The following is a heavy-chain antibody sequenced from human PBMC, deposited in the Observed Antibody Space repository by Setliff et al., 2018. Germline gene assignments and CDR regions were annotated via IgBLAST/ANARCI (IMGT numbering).Heavy chain of an antibody. J-gene: IGHJ6*02. Sequence: ASVKVSCKASGGTFSSYAISWVRQAPGQGLEWMGGIIPIFGTANYAQKFQGRVTITTDESTSTACMELSSLRSEDTAVYYCARGYSGYDNPWTDYYGMDVWGQGTTVTVSS. D-gene: IGHD5-12*01. CDR3: ARGYSGYDNPWTDYYGMDV. CDR2: IIPIFGTA. CDR1: GGTFSSYA. V-gene: IGHV1-69*05.